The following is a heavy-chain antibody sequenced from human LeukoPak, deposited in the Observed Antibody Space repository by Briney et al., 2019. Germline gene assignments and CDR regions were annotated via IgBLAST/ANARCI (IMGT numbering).Heavy chain of an antibody. CDR1: GFTFDDYA. V-gene: IGHV3-9*01. Sequence: GGSLRLSCAASGFTFDDYAMHWVRQAPGKGLEWVSGISWSSGSTGYADSVKGRFTISRDNAKNSLYLQMNSLRAEDTAVYYCAPQRGFRLLDRYFESWGQGTLVTVSS. D-gene: IGHD5-18*01. CDR2: ISWSSGST. J-gene: IGHJ4*02. CDR3: APQRGFRLLDRYFES.